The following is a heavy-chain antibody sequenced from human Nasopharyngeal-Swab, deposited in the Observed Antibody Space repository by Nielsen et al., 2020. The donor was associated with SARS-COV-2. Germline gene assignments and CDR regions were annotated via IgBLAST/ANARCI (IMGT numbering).Heavy chain of an antibody. V-gene: IGHV3-33*01. CDR2: IWYDGSNK. J-gene: IGHJ4*02. CDR3: ARGKDPGYFDY. Sequence: WIRQPPGKGLGWVAVIWYDGSNKYYADSVKGRFTISRDNSKNTLYLQMNSLRAEDTAVYYCARGKDPGYFDYWGQGTLVTVSS.